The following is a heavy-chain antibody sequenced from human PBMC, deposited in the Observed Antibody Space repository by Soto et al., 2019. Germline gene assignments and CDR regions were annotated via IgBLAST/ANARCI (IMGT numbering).Heavy chain of an antibody. CDR3: AKAGVSGKYAFDI. CDR2: ISWNSGSI. D-gene: IGHD3-10*01. CDR1: GFTFDDYA. Sequence: PGGSLRLSCAASGFTFDDYAMHWVRQAPGKGLEWVSGISWNSGSIGYADSVKGRFTISRDNAKNSLYLQMNSLSAEDTALYYCAKAGVSGKYAFDIWGQGTMVTVS. V-gene: IGHV3-9*01. J-gene: IGHJ3*02.